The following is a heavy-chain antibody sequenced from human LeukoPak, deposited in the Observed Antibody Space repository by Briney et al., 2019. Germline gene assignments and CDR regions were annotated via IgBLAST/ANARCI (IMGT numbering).Heavy chain of an antibody. D-gene: IGHD3-10*01. J-gene: IGHJ4*02. CDR2: IYASGST. V-gene: IGHV4-4*07. CDR1: VGSISTSY. CDR3: ARAYGSGSPIDY. Sequence: SETLSLTCTVSVGSISTSYWSWIRQPAGKGLEWIGRIYASGSTNYNPSLKSRVTISVDTSKNQFSLKLSSVTAADTAVYYCARAYGSGSPIDYWGQGTLVTVSS.